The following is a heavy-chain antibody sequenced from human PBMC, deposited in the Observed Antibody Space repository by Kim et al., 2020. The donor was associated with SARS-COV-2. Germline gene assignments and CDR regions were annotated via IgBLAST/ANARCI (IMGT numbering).Heavy chain of an antibody. J-gene: IGHJ4*02. V-gene: IGHV3-64D*06. CDR3: VKDLTYYDYVWGSYRYTPGGADY. CDR1: GFTFSSYA. D-gene: IGHD3-16*02. CDR2: ISSNGGST. Sequence: GGSLRLSCSASGFTFSSYAMHWVRQAPGKGLEYVSAISSNGGSTYYADSVKGRFTISRDNSKNTLYLQMSSLRAEDTAVYYCVKDLTYYDYVWGSYRYTPGGADYWGQGTLVTVSS.